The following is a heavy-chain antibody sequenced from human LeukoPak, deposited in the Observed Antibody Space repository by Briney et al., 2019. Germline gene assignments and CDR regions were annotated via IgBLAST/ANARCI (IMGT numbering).Heavy chain of an antibody. CDR2: IYYSGST. V-gene: IGHV4-59*11. CDR1: GGSISSHY. CDR3: ARGGGATYYDSTGYLWYFDY. J-gene: IGHJ4*02. D-gene: IGHD3-22*01. Sequence: SETLSLTCTVSGGSISSHYWSWIRQPPGKGLEWIGYIYYSGSTKFNPSLKSRVTISVDTSKNQFSLKLSSVTAADTAVYYCARGGGATYYDSTGYLWYFDYWGQGTLVTVSS.